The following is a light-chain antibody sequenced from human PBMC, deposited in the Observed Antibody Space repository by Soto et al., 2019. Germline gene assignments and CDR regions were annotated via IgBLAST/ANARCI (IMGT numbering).Light chain of an antibody. CDR2: DAS. Sequence: DIQITQSPSTLSASVGDRVIITCRASQSISGWVSGYQQKPGKAPKLLIFDASRLHSGVPSRFSGSGSGTEFTLTISSLQPDDFATYYCQQYDSILGTFGPGTKVDI. CDR3: QQYDSILGT. CDR1: QSISGW. V-gene: IGKV1-5*01. J-gene: IGKJ1*01.